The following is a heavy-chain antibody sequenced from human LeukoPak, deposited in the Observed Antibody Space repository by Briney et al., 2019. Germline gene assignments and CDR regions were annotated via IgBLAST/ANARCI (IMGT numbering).Heavy chain of an antibody. D-gene: IGHD2-15*01. CDR2: IKEDGGEI. CDR3: VRDRGYSTYDY. CDR1: EFTFSNYW. V-gene: IGHV3-7*01. Sequence: GGSLRLSCVAPEFTFSNYWMAWVRQAPGKGPEWVANIKEDGGEINYVDSVKGRFTISRDNARNSLYLQMNGLRAEDTAVYYCVRDRGYSTYDYWGQGTLASVSS. J-gene: IGHJ4*02.